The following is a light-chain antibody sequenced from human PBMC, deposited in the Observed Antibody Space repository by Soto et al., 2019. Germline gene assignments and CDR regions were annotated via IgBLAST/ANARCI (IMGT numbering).Light chain of an antibody. CDR2: AAS. V-gene: IGKV1-39*01. CDR3: QQTYSTPRT. CDR1: QNISNY. J-gene: IGKJ1*01. Sequence: DIQMTQSPSSLSASVGDRGTITCRASQNISNYLNWYRQKPGKAPKILIYAASSLQSGVPSRFSGSGSGTDFTLTISSLQPEDFATYYCQQTYSTPRTFGQGTKVDIK.